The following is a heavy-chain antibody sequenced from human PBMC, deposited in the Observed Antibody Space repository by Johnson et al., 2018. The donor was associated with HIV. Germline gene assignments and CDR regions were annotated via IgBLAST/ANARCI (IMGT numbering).Heavy chain of an antibody. CDR3: ARDRYSSSSGAFDI. Sequence: VQLVESGGGLVQPGGSLRLSCAASDFTFSSYAMSWVRQAPGKGLEWVANIKQDGSTIYYADSVKGRFTISRDNAKNSRYLQMNTLRAEDTALYYCARDRYSSSSGAFDIWGQGTMVTVSS. CDR2: IKQDGSTI. CDR1: DFTFSSYA. D-gene: IGHD6-6*01. J-gene: IGHJ3*02. V-gene: IGHV3-7*03.